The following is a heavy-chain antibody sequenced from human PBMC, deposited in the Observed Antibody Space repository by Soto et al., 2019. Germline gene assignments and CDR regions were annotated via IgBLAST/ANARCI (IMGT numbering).Heavy chain of an antibody. J-gene: IGHJ5*02. CDR3: ARDHMKGRFDP. Sequence: EVQLVESGGGLVQPGGSLRLSCAASGFTFSRSWMHWVRQAPGKGLVWVSRIISDGSGTIYADSVKGRFTISRDNAKNTLYLQMNSLRAEDTAVYYCARDHMKGRFDPGGQGTLVTVSS. CDR1: GFTFSRSW. V-gene: IGHV3-74*01. CDR2: IISDGSGT.